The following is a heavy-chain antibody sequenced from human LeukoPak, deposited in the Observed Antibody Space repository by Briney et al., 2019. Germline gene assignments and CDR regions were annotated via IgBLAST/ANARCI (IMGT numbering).Heavy chain of an antibody. CDR2: IYYSGST. CDR3: ASYCSGGSCYSGPYAFDI. CDR1: GGSVSSGSYY. Sequence: SETLSLTCTVSGGSVSSGSYYWSWIRQPPGKGLEWIGYIYYSGSTNYNPSLKSRVTISVDTSKNQFSLKLSFVTAADTAVYYCASYCSGGSCYSGPYAFDIWGQGTMVTVSS. J-gene: IGHJ3*02. V-gene: IGHV4-61*01. D-gene: IGHD2-15*01.